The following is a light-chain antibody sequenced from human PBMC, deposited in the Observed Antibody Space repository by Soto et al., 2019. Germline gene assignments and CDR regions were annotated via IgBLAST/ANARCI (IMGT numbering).Light chain of an antibody. CDR3: QQYNNWPFS. J-gene: IGKJ5*01. CDR2: DVY. CDR1: QGVTTN. Sequence: EIVMTQSPATLSVSPGERVTLSCRAGQGVTTNFAWYQQKSGQSPRLLIYDVYIRATGVPARFSGTGSETDFSLTISGLQSEDSAVYFCQQYNNWPFSFGQGTRLEIK. V-gene: IGKV3-15*01.